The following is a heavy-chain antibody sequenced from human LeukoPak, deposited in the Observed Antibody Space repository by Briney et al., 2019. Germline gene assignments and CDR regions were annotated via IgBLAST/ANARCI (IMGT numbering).Heavy chain of an antibody. J-gene: IGHJ4*02. CDR2: INPSGSWT. CDR3: ARDLKGGGWYWLLYY. V-gene: IGHV1-46*01. D-gene: IGHD6-19*01. Sequence: ASVKVSCKASGYSFTSHYMHWVRQAPGQGLEWLGLINPSGSWTLYAQKFQGRVTMTRDMSTTTDYMELSRLRSDDTAVYYCARDLKGGGWYWLLYYWGQGTLVTVSS. CDR1: GYSFTSHY.